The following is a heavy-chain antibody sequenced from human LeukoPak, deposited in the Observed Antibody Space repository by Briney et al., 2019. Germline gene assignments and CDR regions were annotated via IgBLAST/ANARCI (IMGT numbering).Heavy chain of an antibody. CDR2: MYSGGST. Sequence: GGSLRLSCAASGFTVSSYYMTWVRQAPGKGLEWVSVMYSGGSTYYADSVKGRVAISRDNSQNTVFLQMNSVRVEDTAVYYCARSYSNHLFGMDIWGQGTAVTVSS. CDR3: ARSYSNHLFGMDI. J-gene: IGHJ6*02. V-gene: IGHV3-66*01. D-gene: IGHD4-11*01. CDR1: GFTVSSYY.